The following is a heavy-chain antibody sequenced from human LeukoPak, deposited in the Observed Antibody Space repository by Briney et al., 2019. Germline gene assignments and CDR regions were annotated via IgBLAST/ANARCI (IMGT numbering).Heavy chain of an antibody. CDR3: ARDTGVVPAAIYYYYYGMDV. Sequence: PGGSLRLSCAASGFTFSSYWMSLVRQAPGKGLEWVANIKQDGSEKYYVDSVKGRFTISRDNAKNSLYLQMNSLRAEDTAVYYCARDTGVVPAAIYYYYYGMDVWGQGTTVTVSS. V-gene: IGHV3-7*01. J-gene: IGHJ6*02. CDR1: GFTFSSYW. D-gene: IGHD2-2*01. CDR2: IKQDGSEK.